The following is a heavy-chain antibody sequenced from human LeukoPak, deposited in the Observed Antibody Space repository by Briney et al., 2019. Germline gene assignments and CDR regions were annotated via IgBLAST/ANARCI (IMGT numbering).Heavy chain of an antibody. V-gene: IGHV3-9*03. CDR3: AKDAGPEYCSSTSCYPQGAFDI. CDR1: GFTFDDYA. J-gene: IGHJ3*02. CDR2: ISWNSGSI. D-gene: IGHD2-2*01. Sequence: GGSLRLSCAASGFTFDDYAMHWVRQAPGKGLEWVSGISWNSGSIGYADSVKGRFTISRDNAKNSLYLQMNSLKAEDMALYYCAKDAGPEYCSSTSCYPQGAFDIWGQGTMATVSS.